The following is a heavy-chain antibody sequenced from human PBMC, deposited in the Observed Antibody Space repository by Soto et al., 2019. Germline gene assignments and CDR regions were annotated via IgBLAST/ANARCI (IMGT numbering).Heavy chain of an antibody. V-gene: IGHV1-46*01. CDR1: GYTFTSYY. CDR2: INPSGGST. Sequence: ASVKVSCKASGYTFTSYYMHWVRQAPGQGLEWMGIINPSGGSTSYAQKFQGRVTMTRDTSTSTAYMELSSLRSEDTAVYYCARTDMVRGVIFYYGMDVWGQGTTVTVSS. D-gene: IGHD3-10*01. J-gene: IGHJ6*02. CDR3: ARTDMVRGVIFYYGMDV.